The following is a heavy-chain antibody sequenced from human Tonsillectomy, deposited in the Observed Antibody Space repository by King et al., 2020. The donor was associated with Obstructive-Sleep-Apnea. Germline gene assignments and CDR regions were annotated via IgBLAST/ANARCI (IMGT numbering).Heavy chain of an antibody. Sequence: VQLVESGGGLVQPGGALRFSCAASGITFSSYVMSWVRQAPGKGLEWVSTLSGRGERTVYADSVKGRITSSRDNSNNTLYLQMKSLRAEDTAVYYCATTGAYCGGDCFQHFDHWGQGTLVTVSS. D-gene: IGHD2-21*02. V-gene: IGHV3-23*04. CDR3: ATTGAYCGGDCFQHFDH. CDR2: LSGRGERT. J-gene: IGHJ4*02. CDR1: GITFSSYV.